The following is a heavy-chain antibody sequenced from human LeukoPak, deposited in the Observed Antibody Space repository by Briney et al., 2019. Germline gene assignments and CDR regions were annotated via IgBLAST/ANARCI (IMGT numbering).Heavy chain of an antibody. J-gene: IGHJ4*02. V-gene: IGHV3-48*02. CDR1: EFTASSYG. CDR3: ARVGDGHSVNYLDL. CDR2: ISFTSTTV. Sequence: GGSLRPSCAASEFTASSYGMTWVRQAPGKGLEWISYISFTSTTVYYADSVKGRFTVSRDDAKNSLYLQMNSLRDEDTAMFYCARVGDGHSVNYLDLWGQGTLVTVSS. D-gene: IGHD5-24*01.